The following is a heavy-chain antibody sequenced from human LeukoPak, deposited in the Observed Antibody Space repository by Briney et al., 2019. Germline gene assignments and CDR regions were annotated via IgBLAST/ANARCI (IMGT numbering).Heavy chain of an antibody. CDR3: ARAAGYSSSWYLDY. V-gene: IGHV4-34*01. D-gene: IGHD6-13*01. CDR2: INHSGST. Sequence: SETLSLTCAVYGGSFSGYYWSWIRQPPGKGLEWIGEINHSGSTNYNPSLKSRVTISVDTSKNQFSLKLSSVTAADTAVYYCARAAGYSSSWYLDYWGQGTLVTVSS. J-gene: IGHJ4*02. CDR1: GGSFSGYY.